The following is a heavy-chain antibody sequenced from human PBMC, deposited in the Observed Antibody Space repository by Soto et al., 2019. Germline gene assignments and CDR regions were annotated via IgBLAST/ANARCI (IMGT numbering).Heavy chain of an antibody. J-gene: IGHJ4*02. Sequence: PSETLSLTCDVSGYSIINGYYWGWIRQPPGKGLEWIGSMFHSGATYLNPSLQSRVTLSIDTSKNQFSLKLTSVSAADTAVYYCARDYEFYSDGSGDYSRAFDYWGQGILVTVSS. CDR3: ARDYEFYSDGSGDYSRAFDY. D-gene: IGHD3-22*01. V-gene: IGHV4-38-2*02. CDR1: GYSIINGYY. CDR2: MFHSGAT.